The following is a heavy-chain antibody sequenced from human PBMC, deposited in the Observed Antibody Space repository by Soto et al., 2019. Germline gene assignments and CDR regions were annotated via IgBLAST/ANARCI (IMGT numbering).Heavy chain of an antibody. J-gene: IGHJ6*02. CDR2: IIPICGTT. CDR3: ARQAMVVSSAYYYYGMDV. Sequence: SVKFPCNASEGTFISYDISWWRRDPGQGREWRGGIIPICGTTNYAQKLQGRVTITADESTSTAYMKLSSVSSEDTAVYYCARQAMVVSSAYYYYGMDVWGHGTTVTVSS. CDR1: EGTFISYD. V-gene: IGHV1-69*13. D-gene: IGHD5-18*01.